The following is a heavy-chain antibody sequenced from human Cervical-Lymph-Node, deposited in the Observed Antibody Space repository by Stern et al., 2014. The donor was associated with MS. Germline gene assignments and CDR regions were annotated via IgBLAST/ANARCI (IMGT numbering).Heavy chain of an antibody. CDR3: ARRSPSSGSYEYYFDY. D-gene: IGHD1-26*01. CDR1: GYRFTNYW. CDR2: IYPGDSDT. V-gene: IGHV5-51*01. J-gene: IGHJ4*02. Sequence: EVQLVQSGAEVKKPGESLKISCKGSGYRFTNYWIGWVRQMPGKGLEWMGIIYPGDSDTRYSPSFQGQVTISADKSISTADLQWSSLKASDTAMYYCARRSPSSGSYEYYFDYWGQGTLVTVSS.